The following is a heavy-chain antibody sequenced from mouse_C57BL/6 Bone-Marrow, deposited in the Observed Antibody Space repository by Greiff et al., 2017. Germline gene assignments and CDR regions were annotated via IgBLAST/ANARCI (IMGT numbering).Heavy chain of an antibody. D-gene: IGHD1-1*01. CDR3: AREGIYFPFAY. CDR1: GYTFTSYW. J-gene: IGHJ3*01. V-gene: IGHV1-55*01. Sequence: VQLQQPGAELVKPGASVKMSCTASGYTFTSYWITWVKQRPGQGLEWIGDIYPGSGSTNYNAKFKSKATLTVDTSSSTAYMQLSSLTSEDSAVYYCAREGIYFPFAYWGQGTLVTGSA. CDR2: IYPGSGST.